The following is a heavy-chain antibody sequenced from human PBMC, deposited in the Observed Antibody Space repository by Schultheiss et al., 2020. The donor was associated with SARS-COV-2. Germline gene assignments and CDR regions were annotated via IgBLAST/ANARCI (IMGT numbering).Heavy chain of an antibody. J-gene: IGHJ4*02. CDR3: ARDRPTYYYDSSGYAH. D-gene: IGHD3-22*01. Sequence: SETLSLTCAVYGGSFSGYYWSWIRQPPGKGLEWIGEINHSGSTNYNPSLKSRVTISVDTSKNQFSLKLSSVTAADTAVYYCARDRPTYYYDSSGYAHWGQGTRVTVAS. CDR2: INHSGST. V-gene: IGHV4-34*01. CDR1: GGSFSGYY.